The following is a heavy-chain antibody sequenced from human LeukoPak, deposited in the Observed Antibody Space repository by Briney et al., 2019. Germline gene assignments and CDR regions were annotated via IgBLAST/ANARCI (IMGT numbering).Heavy chain of an antibody. CDR1: GGSISSHY. CDR3: ARGRKWLDY. J-gene: IGHJ4*02. D-gene: IGHD5-12*01. V-gene: IGHV4-59*11. CDR2: IYYSGST. Sequence: SETLSLTCTVSGGSISSHYWSWIRQPPGKGLEWIGYIYYSGSTNYNPSLKSRVAISVDTSKNQFSLKLSSVTAADTAVYYCARGRKWLDYWGQGTLVTVSS.